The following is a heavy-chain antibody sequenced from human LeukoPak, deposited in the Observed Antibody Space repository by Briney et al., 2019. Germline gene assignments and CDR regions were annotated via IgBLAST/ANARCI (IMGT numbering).Heavy chain of an antibody. CDR3: ARAGRWEGRPHAFDI. CDR2: IYYSGIT. CDR1: GGSISSYY. J-gene: IGHJ3*02. D-gene: IGHD1-26*01. V-gene: IGHV4-59*01. Sequence: SETLSLTCTDSGGSISSYYWNWIRQPPGKGLQWIGYIYYSGITNYNPSLKSRVTISVDTSKNQFSLKLSSVTAADTAVYYCARAGRWEGRPHAFDIWGQGTMLTVSS.